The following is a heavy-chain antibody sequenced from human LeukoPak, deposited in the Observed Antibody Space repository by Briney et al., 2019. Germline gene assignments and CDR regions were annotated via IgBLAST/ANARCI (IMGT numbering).Heavy chain of an antibody. J-gene: IGHJ1*01. V-gene: IGHV4-34*01. CDR3: ARSRWIQLKSGEYFQH. D-gene: IGHD5-18*01. Sequence: PSETLSLTCAVYGGSFSGYYWSWIRQPPGKGLEWIGEINHSGSTNYNPSPKSRVTISVDTSKNQFSLKLSSVTAADTAVYYCARSRWIQLKSGEYFQHWGQGTLVTVSS. CDR1: GGSFSGYY. CDR2: INHSGST.